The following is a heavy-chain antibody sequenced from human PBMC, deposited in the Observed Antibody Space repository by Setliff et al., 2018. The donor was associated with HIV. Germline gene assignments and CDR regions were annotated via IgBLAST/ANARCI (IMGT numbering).Heavy chain of an antibody. D-gene: IGHD2-21*01. CDR2: FSPILGFA. CDR1: GDIFTYYT. V-gene: IGHV1-69*02. J-gene: IGHJ5*01. CDR3: ARQACHVGDHFDS. Sequence: GASVKVSCKTSGDIFTYYTYTWVRQAPGQGLDWMGSFSPILGFANYAGKFQGRVTLTADASTNTSYMDLTGLTSDDTAVYYCARQACHVGDHFDSWGQGTLVTVSS.